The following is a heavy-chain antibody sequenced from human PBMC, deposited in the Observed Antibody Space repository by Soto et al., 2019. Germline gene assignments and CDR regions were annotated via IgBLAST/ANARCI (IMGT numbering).Heavy chain of an antibody. J-gene: IGHJ4*02. CDR2: IYYSGST. CDR1: GGSISSYY. CDR3: ARDAGDYFDY. V-gene: IGHV4-59*01. Sequence: SETLSLTCTVSGGSISSYYWSWIRQPPGKGLEWIGYIYYSGSTNYNPSLKSRVTISVDTSKNQFSLKLSSVTAADTAVYYCARDAGDYFDYWGQGTLVTVSS.